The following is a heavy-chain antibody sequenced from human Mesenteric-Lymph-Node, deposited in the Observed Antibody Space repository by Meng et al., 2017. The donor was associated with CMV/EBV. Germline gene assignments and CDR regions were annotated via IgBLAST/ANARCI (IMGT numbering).Heavy chain of an antibody. J-gene: IGHJ2*01. D-gene: IGHD2-15*01. CDR2: IKPGGGEN. Sequence: GGSLRLSCAASGFSFSSYWMSWVRQAPGRGLEWVANIKPGGGENYFADSVRGRFRISRDNAENSLYLQMYGLTTEDTAVYYCAREMRHCSGNTCYTNWYFDLWGRGTLVTVSS. V-gene: IGHV3-7*01. CDR1: GFSFSSYW. CDR3: AREMRHCSGNTCYTNWYFDL.